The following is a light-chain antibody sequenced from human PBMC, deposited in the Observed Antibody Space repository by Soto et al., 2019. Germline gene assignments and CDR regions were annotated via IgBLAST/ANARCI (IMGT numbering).Light chain of an antibody. Sequence: QAVVTQPPSASGTPGQRVTISCSGTSSNIGSNYVYWYQQVPGTAPKLLIYRNNQRPSGVPDRFSGSKSDTSASLAISGLRSEDEADYYCAAWDDSLSGWVFGGGTKLTVL. CDR2: RNN. CDR1: SSNIGSNY. J-gene: IGLJ3*02. V-gene: IGLV1-47*01. CDR3: AAWDDSLSGWV.